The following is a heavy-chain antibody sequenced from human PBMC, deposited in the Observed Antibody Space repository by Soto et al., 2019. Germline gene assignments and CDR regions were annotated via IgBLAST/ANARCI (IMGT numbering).Heavy chain of an antibody. CDR3: ARRYGTTFDY. V-gene: IGHV4-59*01. CDR2: IYYSGST. CDR1: GGSISSYY. J-gene: IGHJ4*02. Sequence: QVQLQESGPGLVKPSETLSLTCTVSGGSISSYYWSWIRQPPGKGLEWIGYIYYSGSTNYNPSLKTRATISVDTSKIQFSLKLSSVTAADTAVYYCARRYGTTFDYWGQGTLVTFSS. D-gene: IGHD1-7*01.